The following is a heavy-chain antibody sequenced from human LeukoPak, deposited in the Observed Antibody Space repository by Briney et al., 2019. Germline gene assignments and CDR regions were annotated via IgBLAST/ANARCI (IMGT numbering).Heavy chain of an antibody. CDR2: ISYDGSKK. V-gene: IGHV3-30*04. Sequence: GRSLRLSCAATGFTFSSYAMHWVRQAPGKGLEWVAVISYDGSKKYYADSVKGRFTISRDNSKNTLYLQMNSLRAEDTAVYYCARDKESLVDIWGQGTMVTVSS. CDR3: ARDKESLVDI. CDR1: GFTFSSYA. D-gene: IGHD3-10*01. J-gene: IGHJ3*02.